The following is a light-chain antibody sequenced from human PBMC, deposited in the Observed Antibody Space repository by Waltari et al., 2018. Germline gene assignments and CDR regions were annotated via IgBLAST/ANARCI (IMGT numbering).Light chain of an antibody. CDR2: GSS. V-gene: IGKV3-20*01. CDR3: QQYSSSPYT. J-gene: IGKJ2*01. CDR1: QSVSSSY. Sequence: EIVLTQSPGTLSLSPGERATLSCRASQSVSSSYLAWYQQKPGQAPRLLNYGSSSRATGIPDRFSGSGSGTDFTFTISRLEPEDFAVYYCQQYSSSPYTFGQGTKLEIK.